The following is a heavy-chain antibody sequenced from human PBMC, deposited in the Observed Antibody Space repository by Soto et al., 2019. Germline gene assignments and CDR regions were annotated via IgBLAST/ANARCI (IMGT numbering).Heavy chain of an antibody. D-gene: IGHD3-10*01. CDR3: YASGSYLGDDY. CDR1: GFTFTKAW. CDR2: IRSNTDGGTT. J-gene: IGHJ4*02. V-gene: IGHV3-15*07. Sequence: EVPVVESGGGLVKPGGSLRLSCVASGFTFTKAWMNWIRQAPGKGLEWVGRIRSNTDGGTTEYAATVTGRFSISRDDSENTVYLQMNGLKTEDTALYYCYASGSYLGDDYWGQGALVTVSS.